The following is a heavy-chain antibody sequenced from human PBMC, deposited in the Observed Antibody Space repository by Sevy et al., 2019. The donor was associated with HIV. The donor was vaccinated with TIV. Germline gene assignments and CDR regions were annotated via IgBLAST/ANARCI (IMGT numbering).Heavy chain of an antibody. Sequence: ASVKVSCKASGYTFTGHYMHWVRQAPGQGLEWMGWINPNRGSTDYAQKFQGRVTLTRDTSISTAYLELSRLTSDDTAVYYCARVFPYCSGGSCYSPYDAFDIWVQGTMVTVSS. CDR1: GYTFTGHY. D-gene: IGHD2-15*01. CDR3: ARVFPYCSGGSCYSPYDAFDI. J-gene: IGHJ3*02. CDR2: INPNRGST. V-gene: IGHV1-2*02.